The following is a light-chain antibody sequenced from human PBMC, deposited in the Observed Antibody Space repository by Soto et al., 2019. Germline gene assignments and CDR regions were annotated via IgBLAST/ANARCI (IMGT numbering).Light chain of an antibody. CDR2: DVS. J-gene: IGLJ1*01. CDR1: SSDVGGYNY. Sequence: LTQPASVSGSPGQSITISCTGTSSDVGGYNYVSWYQQHPGKAPKLMIYDVSNRPSGVSNRFSGSKSGNTASLTISGLQAEDEADYYCSSYTSRSKVFGTGTKVTVL. CDR3: SSYTSRSKV. V-gene: IGLV2-14*01.